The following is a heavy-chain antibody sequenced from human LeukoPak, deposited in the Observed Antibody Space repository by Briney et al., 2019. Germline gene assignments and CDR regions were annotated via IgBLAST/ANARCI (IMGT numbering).Heavy chain of an antibody. J-gene: IGHJ4*02. D-gene: IGHD6-19*01. V-gene: IGHV3-64D*06. CDR3: VRRCSGWCLDY. CDR2: ISSNGGGT. CDR1: GFTFSDYA. Sequence: PGGSLRLSCSVSGFTFSDYAFNWVRQALGKGLKYVSAISSNGGGTYYADSVKGRFTISRDNSKNTLYLQMSSLGSEDTAVYYCVRRCSGWCLDYWGQGTLVVVSS.